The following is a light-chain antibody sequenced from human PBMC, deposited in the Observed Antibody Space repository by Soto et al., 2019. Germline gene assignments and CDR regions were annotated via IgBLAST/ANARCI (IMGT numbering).Light chain of an antibody. CDR2: DVS. CDR1: SSDVGGYNY. CDR3: SSYTSSSPVV. Sequence: QSVLTQPASESGSPGQSITISCTGTSSDVGGYNYVSWYQQHPGKAPKLMIYDVSNRPSGVSNRFSGSKSGNTASLTISGLQAEDEADYYCSSYTSSSPVVFGGGTKLTVL. V-gene: IGLV2-14*01. J-gene: IGLJ2*01.